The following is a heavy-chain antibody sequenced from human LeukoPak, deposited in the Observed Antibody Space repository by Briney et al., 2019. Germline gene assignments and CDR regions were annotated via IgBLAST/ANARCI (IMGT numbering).Heavy chain of an antibody. CDR1: GGSISSYY. CDR3: ARLTIAVDPDNWFDP. J-gene: IGHJ5*02. D-gene: IGHD6-19*01. CDR2: INHSGST. Sequence: PSETLSLTCTVSGGSISSYYWSWIRQPPGKGLEWIGEINHSGSTNYNPSLKSRVTISVDTSKNQFSLKLSSVTAADTAVYYCARLTIAVDPDNWFDPWGQGTLVTVSS. V-gene: IGHV4-34*01.